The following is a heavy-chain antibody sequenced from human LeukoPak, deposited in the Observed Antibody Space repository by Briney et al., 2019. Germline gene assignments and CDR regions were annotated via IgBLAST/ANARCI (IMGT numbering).Heavy chain of an antibody. V-gene: IGHV1-69*13. CDR1: GGTFSSYA. CDR2: IIPIFGTA. D-gene: IGHD6-13*01. CDR3: ARDRENWVYDY. J-gene: IGHJ4*02. Sequence: ASVKVSCKASGGTFSSYAISWVRQAPGQGLEWMGGIIPIFGTANYAQKFQGRVTITADESTSTAYMELSSPRPEDTAVYYCARDRENWVYDYWGQGTLVTVSS.